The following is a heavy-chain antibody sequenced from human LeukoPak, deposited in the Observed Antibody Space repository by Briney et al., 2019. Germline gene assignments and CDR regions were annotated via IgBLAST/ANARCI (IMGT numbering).Heavy chain of an antibody. CDR2: IYYSGST. D-gene: IGHD1-26*01. CDR1: GGSISSGSYY. V-gene: IGHV4-39*07. J-gene: IGHJ4*02. Sequence: SETLSLTCTVSGGSISSGSYYWGWIRQPPGKGLEWIGSIYYSGSTYYNPSLKSRVTISVDTSKNQFSLKLSSVTAADTAVYYCARDRRNEWELPGNFDYWGQGTLVTVSS. CDR3: ARDRRNEWELPGNFDY.